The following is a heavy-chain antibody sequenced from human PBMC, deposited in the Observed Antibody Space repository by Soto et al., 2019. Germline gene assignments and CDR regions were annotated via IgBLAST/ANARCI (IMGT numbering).Heavy chain of an antibody. CDR1: GYTLTELS. Sequence: GASVKVSCKVSGYTLTELSMHWVRQAPGKGLEWMGGFDPEDGETIYAQKFQGRVTMTEDTSTDTAYMELSSLRSEDTAVYYCATDLVAERGIDSSSWSFDYWGQGTLVTVSS. CDR3: ATDLVAERGIDSSSWSFDY. D-gene: IGHD6-13*01. V-gene: IGHV1-24*01. J-gene: IGHJ4*02. CDR2: FDPEDGET.